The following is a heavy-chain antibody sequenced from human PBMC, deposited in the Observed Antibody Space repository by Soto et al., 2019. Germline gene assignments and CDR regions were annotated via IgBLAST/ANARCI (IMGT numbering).Heavy chain of an antibody. J-gene: IGHJ6*02. CDR3: ARRVGTRIPRGEDGYNYRGGGYYYGMDV. V-gene: IGHV1-18*01. Sequence: GASVKVSCKASGYTFTSYGISWVRQAPGQGREWMGWISAYNGNTNYAQKLQGRVTMTTDTTTSTAYMELRSLRSDDTAVYYCARRVGTRIPRGEDGYNYRGGGYYYGMDVWGQGTTVTVSS. D-gene: IGHD5-12*01. CDR1: GYTFTSYG. CDR2: ISAYNGNT.